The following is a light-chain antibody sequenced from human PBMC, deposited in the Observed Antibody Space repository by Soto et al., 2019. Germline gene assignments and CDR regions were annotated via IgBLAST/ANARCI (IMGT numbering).Light chain of an antibody. CDR3: SSYAGDNNVV. CDR1: NSDLGHYNY. CDR2: EVN. V-gene: IGLV2-8*01. J-gene: IGLJ2*01. Sequence: QSALTQPPSASGFPGQSVTISCTGTNSDLGHYNYVSWYQQHPGKAPKLIIYEVNKRPSGVPDRFSGSKSGNTASLTVSGLQAEDEAEYHCSSYAGDNNVVFGGGTNLTVL.